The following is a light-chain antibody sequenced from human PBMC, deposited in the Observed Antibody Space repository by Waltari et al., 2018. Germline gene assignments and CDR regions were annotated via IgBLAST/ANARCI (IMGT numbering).Light chain of an antibody. V-gene: IGKV3-11*01. CDR3: HQRSNWPIT. Sequence: EIVLTQSPATLSLSPGERATLSCRASQSVDNYLLWYQQKPGQTPRLVMYHASNRATGIPTRFSGRGSGTVFTLTISSLEPEDFAVYYCHQRSNWPITFGQGTRLEIK. CDR1: QSVDNY. J-gene: IGKJ5*01. CDR2: HAS.